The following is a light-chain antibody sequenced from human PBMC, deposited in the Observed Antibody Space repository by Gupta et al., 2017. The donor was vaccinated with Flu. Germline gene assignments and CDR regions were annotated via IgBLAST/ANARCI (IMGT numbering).Light chain of an antibody. V-gene: IGLV2-23*01. CDR2: DGN. J-gene: IGLJ3*02. CDR3: CSYAGTNTLWV. Sequence: SNDVGRYDLVSWYQQYPGKAPKLMIYDGNKRPSGVSNRFSGSKSGNTASLTISGLQTEDEATYYCCSYAGTNTLWVFGGGTKPTVL. CDR1: SNDVGRYDL.